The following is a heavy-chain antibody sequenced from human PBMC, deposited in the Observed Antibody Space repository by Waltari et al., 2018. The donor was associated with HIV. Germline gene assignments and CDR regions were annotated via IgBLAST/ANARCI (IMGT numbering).Heavy chain of an antibody. D-gene: IGHD5-12*01. V-gene: IGHV3-11*01. CDR2: IDTCSVTT. CDR1: GFTFSDYY. Sequence: QVHLVESGGGLVKPGGSLRLSGAASGFTFSDYYMSWIRPAPGKGLEWVSYIDTCSVTTRFTDSVKGRFTISRDNAKKSLYLQMNDLRSEDTAVYYCARAHYSGYEHPTYLDHWGQGTPVTVSS. CDR3: ARAHYSGYEHPTYLDH. J-gene: IGHJ4*02.